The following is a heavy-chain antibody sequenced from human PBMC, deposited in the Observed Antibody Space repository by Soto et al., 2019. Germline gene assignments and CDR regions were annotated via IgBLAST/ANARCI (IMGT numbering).Heavy chain of an antibody. CDR1: GYTFTTYG. V-gene: IGHV1-18*01. CDR3: ARVKVPAAVLGAVDV. CDR2: INPLKGDT. D-gene: IGHD2-2*01. Sequence: QAQLVQSGGEMKKAGASVKVSCKASGYTFTTYGITWVRQAPGQGLDWMGWINPLKGDTKSAANFQDRVTMTTDTSTRTAYMELRSLRSDDPAVYYCARVKVPAAVLGAVDVWGQGTLVTVSS. J-gene: IGHJ3*01.